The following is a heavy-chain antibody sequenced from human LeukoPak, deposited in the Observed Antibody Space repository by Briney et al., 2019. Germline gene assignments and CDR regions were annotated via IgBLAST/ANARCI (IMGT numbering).Heavy chain of an antibody. CDR2: INHSGST. J-gene: IGHJ4*02. D-gene: IGHD3-9*01. V-gene: IGHV4-34*01. CDR1: GGSFSGYY. CDR3: ARVGPLRYFDWSTPGVTDY. Sequence: SETLSLTCAVYGGSFSGYYWSWIRQPPGKGLEWIGEINHSGSTNYNPSLKSRVTISVDTSKNQFSLKLSSVTAADTAVYYCARVGPLRYFDWSTPGVTDYWGQGTLVTVSS.